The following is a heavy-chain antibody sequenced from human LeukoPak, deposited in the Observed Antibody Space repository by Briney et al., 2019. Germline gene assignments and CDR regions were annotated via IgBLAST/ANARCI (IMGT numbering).Heavy chain of an antibody. V-gene: IGHV3-30-3*01. CDR1: GFTFSSYA. J-gene: IGHJ4*02. CDR3: ARGPPYGSRSDYFDY. CDR2: ISYDGSNK. D-gene: IGHD3-10*01. Sequence: GGSLRLSCAASGFTFSSYAMHWVRQAPGKGLEWVTVISYDGSNKYYADSVKGRFTISRDNAKNSLYLHMDSLRVEDTAVYYCARGPPYGSRSDYFDYWGQGTLVTVSS.